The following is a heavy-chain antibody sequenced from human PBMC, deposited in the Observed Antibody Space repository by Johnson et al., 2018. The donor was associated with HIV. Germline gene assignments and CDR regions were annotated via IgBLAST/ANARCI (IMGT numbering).Heavy chain of an antibody. Sequence: VQLVESGGGVVQPGRSLRLSCAASGFTVSSNYMSWVRQAPGKGLEWVALISYDGSNAYYADSVKGRFTVSRDNSKNTLYLQMISLRAEDTAVYYCAKDREAWYISRWSPTDAFEIWGQGTMVTVSS. CDR3: AKDREAWYISRWSPTDAFEI. V-gene: IGHV3-30*18. CDR2: ISYDGSNA. CDR1: GFTVSSNY. D-gene: IGHD6-13*01. J-gene: IGHJ3*02.